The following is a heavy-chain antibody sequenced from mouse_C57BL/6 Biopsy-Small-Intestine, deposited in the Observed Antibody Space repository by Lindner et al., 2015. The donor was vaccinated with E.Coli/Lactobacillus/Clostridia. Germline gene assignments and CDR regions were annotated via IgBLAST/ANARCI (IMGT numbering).Heavy chain of an antibody. Sequence: SVKVSARLPEAPSVPLISLGYDRAPGQGLEWMGGIMPILGTANYAQKFQGRVTITADRSTSTAYLEINSLRGEDTAMYYCGTHDYTTFSIWGQGTMVTVSS. CDR2: IMPILGTA. J-gene: IGHJ3*01. CDR3: GTHDYTTFSI. V-gene: IGHV1-63*01. D-gene: IGHD2-13*01. CDR1: EAPSVPL.